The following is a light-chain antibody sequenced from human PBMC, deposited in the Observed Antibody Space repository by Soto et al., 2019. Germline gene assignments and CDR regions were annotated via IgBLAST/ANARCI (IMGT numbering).Light chain of an antibody. CDR1: SSDVGGYHY. Sequence: QSALTQPASVSGSPGQSITISCTGSSSDVGGYHYVSWYQQYPGEAPKLVIYEVSNRPSGVSNRFSGSKSGNTASLTISGLQAEDEADYYCSSYTSSSTWVFGGGTKLTVL. J-gene: IGLJ3*02. CDR3: SSYTSSSTWV. V-gene: IGLV2-14*01. CDR2: EVS.